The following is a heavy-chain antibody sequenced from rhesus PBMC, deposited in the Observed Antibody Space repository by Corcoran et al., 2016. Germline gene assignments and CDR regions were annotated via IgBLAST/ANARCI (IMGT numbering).Heavy chain of an antibody. V-gene: IGHV4S18*01. Sequence: QVLLQESGPGLVKPSETLSLTCAVSGGSISRSNWWSWIRQSPGKGLEWIGYIYVGRWSTSYNPSLKSRVTSSTDTSKNQLSLKLSAVTAADTTVYYCARHVAFEFWGQGLRVTVSS. CDR1: GGSISRSNW. J-gene: IGHJ3*01. CDR2: IYVGRWST. CDR3: ARHVAFEF.